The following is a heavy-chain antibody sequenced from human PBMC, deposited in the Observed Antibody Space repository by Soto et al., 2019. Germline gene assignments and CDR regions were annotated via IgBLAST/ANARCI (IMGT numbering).Heavy chain of an antibody. V-gene: IGHV3-7*04. CDR3: ARGYFAMDV. Sequence: GGSLRLSWVASGFTFSTYWMNWVRQAPGEGLEWVANIKQDGTDNYYLGSVRGRFTISRDNANNSLYLQINSLRAEDTAIYYCARGYFAMDVYGQGTTVTVSS. CDR2: IKQDGTDN. J-gene: IGHJ6*02. CDR1: GFTFSTYW.